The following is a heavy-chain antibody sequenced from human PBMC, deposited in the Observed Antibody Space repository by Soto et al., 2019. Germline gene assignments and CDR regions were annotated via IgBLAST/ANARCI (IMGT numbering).Heavy chain of an antibody. CDR1: GGSLTNFTYD. D-gene: IGHD1-26*01. Sequence: XTLSLACTVSGGSLTNFTYDWGWIRQPPGKGLEWIGIVYYTGTTYYNPSLRSRVTVSVDTSRRQFSLKLRSLTASYTALYYCARLQWEVLIRWYFDIWGRGTLGTVSS. CDR2: VYYTGTT. V-gene: IGHV4-39*01. CDR3: ARLQWEVLIRWYFDI. J-gene: IGHJ2*01.